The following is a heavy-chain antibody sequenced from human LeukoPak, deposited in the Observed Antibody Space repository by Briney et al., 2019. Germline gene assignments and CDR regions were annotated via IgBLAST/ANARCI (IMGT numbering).Heavy chain of an antibody. V-gene: IGHV3-21*01. J-gene: IGHJ4*02. CDR3: ARADTAMVGFDY. Sequence: GGSLRLSCAASGFTFSSYSMNWVRQAPGKGLEWVSSISSSSSYKYYADSVKGRFTISRDNAKNSLYLQMNSLRAEDTAVYYCARADTAMVGFDYWGQGTLVTVSS. CDR1: GFTFSSYS. CDR2: ISSSSSYK. D-gene: IGHD5-18*01.